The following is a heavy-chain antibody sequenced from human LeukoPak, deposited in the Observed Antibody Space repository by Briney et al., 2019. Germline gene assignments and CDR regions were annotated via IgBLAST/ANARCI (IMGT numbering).Heavy chain of an antibody. V-gene: IGHV3-15*01. CDR2: TKIKTDDGTP. D-gene: IGHD1-1*01. CDR3: ISGGGTADY. J-gene: IGHJ4*02. Sequence: PGGSLRLSCAASGFTFSNAWMNWLGWVRQAPGKGLEWVGLTKIKTDDGTPDYAALVKGRFTISRDDSKNTVYLEMNSLETEDTAVYCCISGGGTADYWGQGTLVSVSS. CDR1: GFTFSNAW.